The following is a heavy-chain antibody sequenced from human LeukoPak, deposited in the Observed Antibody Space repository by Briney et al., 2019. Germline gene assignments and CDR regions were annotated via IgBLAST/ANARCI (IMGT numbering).Heavy chain of an antibody. V-gene: IGHV4-39*07. J-gene: IGHJ6*03. Sequence: NPSETLSLTCTVSGGSISSSSYYWGWIRQPPGKGLEWIGSIYYSGSTYYNPSLKSRVTISVDTSKDQFSLKLSSVTAADTAVYYCARVLGQLVPRYYYYYMDVWGKGTTVTVSS. CDR3: ARVLGQLVPRYYYYYMDV. CDR1: GGSISSSSYY. CDR2: IYYSGST. D-gene: IGHD6-6*01.